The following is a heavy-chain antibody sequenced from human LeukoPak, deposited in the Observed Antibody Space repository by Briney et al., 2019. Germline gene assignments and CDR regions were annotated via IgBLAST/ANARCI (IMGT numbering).Heavy chain of an antibody. CDR3: ARRLGLRFPGCFDY. J-gene: IGHJ4*02. CDR2: TNHSGST. CDR1: GGSFSGYY. D-gene: IGHD3-3*01. Sequence: SETLSFTSAGYGGSFSGYYWSRNPQPPGNERKWIGETNHSGSTNYNPSHKSRVTISVATSKNQFSMKLSSVTAADTSVYYCARRLGLRFPGCFDYWGQGTLVTVSS. V-gene: IGHV4-34*01.